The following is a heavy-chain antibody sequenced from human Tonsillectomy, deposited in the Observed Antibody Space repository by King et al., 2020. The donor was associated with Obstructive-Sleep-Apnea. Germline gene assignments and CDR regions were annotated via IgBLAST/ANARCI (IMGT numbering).Heavy chain of an antibody. V-gene: IGHV1-8*01. CDR2: MNPNSGNT. J-gene: IGHJ6*02. D-gene: IGHD7-27*01. Sequence: VQLVESGAEVRKPGASVKVSCKASGYTFTSYDINWVRQATGQGLEWMGWMNPNSGNTGYAQKFQGRVTMTRNTSTSTAYMELSSLRSEDTAVYYCARAVPGYYYYVMDVWGQGTTVTVSS. CDR1: GYTFTSYD. CDR3: ARAVPGYYYYVMDV.